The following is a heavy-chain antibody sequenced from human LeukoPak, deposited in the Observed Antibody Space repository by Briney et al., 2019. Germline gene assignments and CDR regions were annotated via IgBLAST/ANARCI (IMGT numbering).Heavy chain of an antibody. V-gene: IGHV1-46*01. CDR3: ARQGSYSNAIRMVY. Sequence: GASVTVSCKGSGYTFANYYLHWVRQPPAQGRDWMGMINPSGGRTTYAHKFQGRVTMTMDTPTSTLYMELSSLRSADTPGYYCARQGSYSNAIRMVYWGQGTLVTVSS. CDR1: GYTFANYY. D-gene: IGHD3-10*01. J-gene: IGHJ4*02. CDR2: INPSGGRT.